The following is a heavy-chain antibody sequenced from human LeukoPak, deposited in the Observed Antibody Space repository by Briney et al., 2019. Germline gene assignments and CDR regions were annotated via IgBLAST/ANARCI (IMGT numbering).Heavy chain of an antibody. CDR3: AKAGYSGSYLSQFDY. CDR2: ISYDGSNK. Sequence: PGRSLRLSCAASGFTFSSYAMHWVRQAPGKGLEWVAVISYDGSNKYYADSVKGRFTISRDNSKNTLYLQMNSLRAEDTAVYYCAKAGYSGSYLSQFDYWGQGTLVTVSS. CDR1: GFTFSSYA. V-gene: IGHV3-30-3*01. D-gene: IGHD1-26*01. J-gene: IGHJ4*02.